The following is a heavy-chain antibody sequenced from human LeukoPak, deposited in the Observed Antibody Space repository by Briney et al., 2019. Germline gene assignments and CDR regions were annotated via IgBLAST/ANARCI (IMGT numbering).Heavy chain of an antibody. D-gene: IGHD3-22*01. CDR3: ARGWNYYDSSGYSLPYYYYMDV. CDR2: IYTSGST. Sequence: SETLSLTCTVSGGSISSYYWSWIRQPAGKGLEWIGRIYTSGSTNYNPSLKSRVTISVDTSKNQFSLKLSSVTAADTAVYYCARGWNYYDSSGYSLPYYYYMDVWGKGTTVTVSS. CDR1: GGSISSYY. J-gene: IGHJ6*03. V-gene: IGHV4-4*07.